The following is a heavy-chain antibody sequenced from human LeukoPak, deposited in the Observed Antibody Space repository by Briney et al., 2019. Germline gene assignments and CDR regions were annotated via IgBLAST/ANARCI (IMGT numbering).Heavy chain of an antibody. CDR1: GYTFTSYG. D-gene: IGHD3-22*01. Sequence: ASVKVSCKASGYTFTSYGISWVRQAPGQGLEWMGGIIPIFGTANYAQKFQGRVTITADESTSTAYMELSSLRSEDTAVYYCASDKRDSSGYSYFDYWGQGTLVTVSS. J-gene: IGHJ4*02. CDR2: IIPIFGTA. CDR3: ASDKRDSSGYSYFDY. V-gene: IGHV1-69*13.